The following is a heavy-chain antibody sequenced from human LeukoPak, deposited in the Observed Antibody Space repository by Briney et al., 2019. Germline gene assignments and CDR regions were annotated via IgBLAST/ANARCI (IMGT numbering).Heavy chain of an antibody. J-gene: IGHJ4*02. D-gene: IGHD3-22*01. CDR2: IYTSGST. Sequence: SGTLSLTCTVSGGSISSYYWSWIRQPAGRGLEWIGRIYTSGSTNYNPSLKSRVTMSVDTSKNQFSLKLSSVTAADTAVYYCARALLDPNYCYDSSGYLYYFDYWGQGTLVTVSS. V-gene: IGHV4-4*07. CDR1: GGSISSYY. CDR3: ARALLDPNYCYDSSGYLYYFDY.